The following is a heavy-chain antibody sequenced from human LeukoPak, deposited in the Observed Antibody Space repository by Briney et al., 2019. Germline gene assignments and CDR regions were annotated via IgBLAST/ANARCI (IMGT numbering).Heavy chain of an antibody. V-gene: IGHV3-23*01. CDR1: GFTFSSYA. J-gene: IGHJ4*02. D-gene: IGHD2-2*01. CDR3: AKDSYRAIVVVPAAIWDY. Sequence: GPLRLSCAASGFTFSSYAMSWVRQAPGKGLEWVSAISGSGGSTYYADSVKGRFTISRDNSKNTLYLQMNSLRAEDTAVYYCAKDSYRAIVVVPAAIWDYWGQGTLVTVSS. CDR2: ISGSGGST.